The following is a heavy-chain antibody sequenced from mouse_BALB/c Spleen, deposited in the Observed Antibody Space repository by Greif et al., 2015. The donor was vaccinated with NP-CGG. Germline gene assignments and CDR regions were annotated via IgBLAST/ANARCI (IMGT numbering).Heavy chain of an antibody. Sequence: VQLKQSGPGLVKPSQSLSLTSSVTGYSITSDYYWNWIRQFPGNKLEWMGYISYDGSNNYNPSLKNRISITRDTSKNQFFLKLNSVTTEDTATYYCARDGNYYYAMDYWGQGTSVTVSS. CDR2: ISYDGSN. CDR1: GYSITSDYY. V-gene: IGHV3-6*02. J-gene: IGHJ4*01. CDR3: ARDGNYYYAMDY. D-gene: IGHD2-1*01.